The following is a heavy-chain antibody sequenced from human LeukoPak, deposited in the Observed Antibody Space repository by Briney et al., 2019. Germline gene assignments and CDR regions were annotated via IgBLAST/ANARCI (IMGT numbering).Heavy chain of an antibody. Sequence: GGSLRLSCAASRFTFSSYVMSWVRQAPGKGLEWVSVIYSGDTTFYADSVRGKFTISRDNSKNTLYLQMNSLRAEDTAVYYCASILRSSSGYYFDYWGQGTLVTVSS. J-gene: IGHJ4*02. CDR2: IYSGDTT. CDR1: RFTFSSYV. CDR3: ASILRSSSGYYFDY. D-gene: IGHD3-10*01. V-gene: IGHV3-66*01.